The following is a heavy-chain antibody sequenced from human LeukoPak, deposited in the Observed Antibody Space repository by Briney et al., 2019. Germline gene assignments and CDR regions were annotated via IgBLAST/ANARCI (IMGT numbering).Heavy chain of an antibody. CDR1: GYTFTGYY. CDR2: INPNSGGT. D-gene: IGHD3-3*01. V-gene: IGHV1-2*02. CDR3: ADYDFWSGSLAV. Sequence: ASVKVSCKASGYTFTGYYMHRVRQAPGQGLEWMGWINPNSGGTNYAQKFQGRVTMTRDTSISTAYMELSRLRADDTAVYYCADYDFWSGSLAVWGKGTTVTVSS. J-gene: IGHJ6*04.